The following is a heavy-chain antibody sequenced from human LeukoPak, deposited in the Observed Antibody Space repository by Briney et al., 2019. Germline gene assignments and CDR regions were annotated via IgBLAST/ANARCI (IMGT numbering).Heavy chain of an antibody. CDR1: GGSISSYY. CDR2: IYYSGST. D-gene: IGHD2/OR15-2a*01. Sequence: PSETLSLTCTGSGGSISSYYWSWIRQPPGKGLEWIGYIYYSGSTNYNPSLKSRVTISVDTSKNQFSLKLSSVTAADTAVYYCARVGGSIDYWGQGTLVTVSS. J-gene: IGHJ4*02. CDR3: ARVGGSIDY. V-gene: IGHV4-59*01.